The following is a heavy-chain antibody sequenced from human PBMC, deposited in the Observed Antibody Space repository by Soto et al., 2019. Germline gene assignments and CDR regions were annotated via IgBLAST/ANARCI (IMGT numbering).Heavy chain of an antibody. CDR2: ISGSGGST. J-gene: IGHJ5*02. V-gene: IGHV3-23*01. CDR1: GFTFSCYA. CDR3: AKGIYYDFWSGYYQRPWFDP. Sequence: EVQLLESGGGLVQPGGSLRLSCAASGFTFSCYAMSWVRQAPGKGLEWVSAISGSGGSTYYSDSVKGRFTISRDNSKNTLYLQMNSLRAEDTAVYYCAKGIYYDFWSGYYQRPWFDPWGQGTLVTVSS. D-gene: IGHD3-3*01.